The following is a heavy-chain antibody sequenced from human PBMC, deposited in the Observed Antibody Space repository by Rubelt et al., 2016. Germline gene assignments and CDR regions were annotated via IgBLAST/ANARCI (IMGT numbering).Heavy chain of an antibody. CDR3: QAEIDNRAGLDY. V-gene: IGHV1-2*06. CDR2: IDPHSGAT. Sequence: QLVQSAAEVKEPGASVKVSCKASGYTFTGYYIHWMRQAPGQGLEWMGRIDPHSGATYHAQKFQGRVTMTRNTSITTAYMECNSLRSDDTAVYYGQAEIDNRAGLDYWGQGTLVTVSS. J-gene: IGHJ4*02. CDR1: GYTFTGYY. D-gene: IGHD2-15*01.